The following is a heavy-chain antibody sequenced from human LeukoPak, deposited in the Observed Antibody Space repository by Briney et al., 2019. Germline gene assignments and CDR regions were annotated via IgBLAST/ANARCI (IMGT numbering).Heavy chain of an antibody. CDR1: GYTFTSYD. Sequence: ASVKVSCKASGYTFTSYDINWVRQATGQGLEWMGWMNPNSGNTGYAQKFQGRVTMTRNTSISTAYMELGSLRSEDTAVYYCARAAGQYSGYRWGSDDYWGQGTLVTVSS. V-gene: IGHV1-8*01. CDR3: ARAAGQYSGYRWGSDDY. D-gene: IGHD5-12*01. J-gene: IGHJ4*02. CDR2: MNPNSGNT.